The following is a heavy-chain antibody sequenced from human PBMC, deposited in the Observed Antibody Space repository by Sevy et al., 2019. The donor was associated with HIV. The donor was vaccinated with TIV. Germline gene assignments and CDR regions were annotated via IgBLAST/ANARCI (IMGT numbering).Heavy chain of an antibody. CDR2: INPNSGGT. D-gene: IGHD5-12*01. V-gene: IGHV1-2*02. CDR1: GYTFTGYY. CDR3: ARPHHGETITAGFDY. Sequence: ASVKVSCKASGYTFTGYYIHWVRQAPGQGLEWMGWINPNSGGTNYAQKFQGRVTMTRDTSITTAYMELSRLRSDDTAIYYCARPHHGETITAGFDYWGQGTLVTVSS. J-gene: IGHJ4*02.